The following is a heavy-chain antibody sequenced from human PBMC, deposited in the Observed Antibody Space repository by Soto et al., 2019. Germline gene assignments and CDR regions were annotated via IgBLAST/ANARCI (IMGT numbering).Heavy chain of an antibody. Sequence: GASVKVSCKASGYTFTSYDINWVRQATGQGLEWMGSMNPNSGNTGYAQKFQGRVTMTTDTSTSTAYMELRNLRSDDTAMYYCARDRMSFFDPWGQGTLVTVSS. CDR3: ARDRMSFFDP. V-gene: IGHV1-8*01. J-gene: IGHJ5*02. D-gene: IGHD2-8*01. CDR2: MNPNSGNT. CDR1: GYTFTSYD.